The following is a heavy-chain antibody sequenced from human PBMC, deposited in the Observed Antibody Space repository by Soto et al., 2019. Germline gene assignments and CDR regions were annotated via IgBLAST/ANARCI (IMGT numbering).Heavy chain of an antibody. CDR1: GGTFSSYA. CDR3: ARDPSNLEPPGGDY. V-gene: IGHV1-69*06. D-gene: IGHD1-1*01. Sequence: SVKVSCKASGGTFSSYAISWVRQAPGQGLEWMGGIIPIFGTANYAQKFQGRVTITADKSTSTASMELSSQRSEDMAAYSCARDPSNLEPPGGDYWGQGNLVTVSS. J-gene: IGHJ4*02. CDR2: IIPIFGTA.